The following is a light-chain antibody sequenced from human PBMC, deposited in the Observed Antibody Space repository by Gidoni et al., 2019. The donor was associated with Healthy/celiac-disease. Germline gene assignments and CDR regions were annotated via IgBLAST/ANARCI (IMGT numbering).Light chain of an antibody. CDR3: QAWDSSTAEV. V-gene: IGLV3-1*01. CDR2: QDS. J-gene: IGLJ2*01. CDR1: KLGDKY. Sequence: SYELTQPPSVSVSPGQTASITCSGDKLGDKYARWYQQKPGKSPVLVIYQDSKRPSVIPERFSGSNSGNTATLTISGTQAMDEADYYCQAWDSSTAEVFGGGTTLTVL.